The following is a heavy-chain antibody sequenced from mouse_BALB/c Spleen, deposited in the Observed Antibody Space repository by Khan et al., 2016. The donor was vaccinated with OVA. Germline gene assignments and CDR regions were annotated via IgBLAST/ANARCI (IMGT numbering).Heavy chain of an antibody. J-gene: IGHJ3*01. D-gene: IGHD1-1*01. Sequence: EVELVESGGDLVKPGGSLKLSCAASGFTFSTYGMSWVRQTPDKRLEWVTNISSGGSYTYYPDNVKGRFTISRDNAKNTLYLHVSSLNSEDTAMYYCARLAYYYDSEGFAYWGQGTLVTVSA. CDR1: GFTFSTYG. V-gene: IGHV5-6*01. CDR2: ISSGGSYT. CDR3: ARLAYYYDSEGFAY.